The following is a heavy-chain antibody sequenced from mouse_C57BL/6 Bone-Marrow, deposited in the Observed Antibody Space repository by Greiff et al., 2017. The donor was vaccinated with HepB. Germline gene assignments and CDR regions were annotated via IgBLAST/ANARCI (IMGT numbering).Heavy chain of an antibody. V-gene: IGHV5-16*01. Sequence: EVMLVESEGGLVQPGSSMKLSCTASGFTFSDYYMAWVRQVPEKGLEWVANINYDGSSTYYLDSLKSRFIISRDNAKNILYLQMSSLKSEDTATYYCASMVKAWFAYWGQGTLVTVSA. CDR3: ASMVKAWFAY. J-gene: IGHJ3*01. CDR1: GFTFSDYY. D-gene: IGHD2-2*01. CDR2: INYDGSST.